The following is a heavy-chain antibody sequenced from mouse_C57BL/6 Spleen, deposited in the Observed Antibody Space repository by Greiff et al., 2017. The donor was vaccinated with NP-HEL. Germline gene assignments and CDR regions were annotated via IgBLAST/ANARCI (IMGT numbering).Heavy chain of an antibody. CDR2: IWSGGST. CDR1: GFSLTSYG. Sequence: QVQLQQSGPGLVQPSQSLSITCTVSGFSLTSYGVHWVRQSPGKGLEWLGVIWSGGSTDYNAAFISRLSISKDNSKSQVFFKMNSLQADDTAIYYCALSLGQGYFDVWGTGTTVTVSS. J-gene: IGHJ1*03. D-gene: IGHD4-1*01. V-gene: IGHV2-2*01. CDR3: ALSLGQGYFDV.